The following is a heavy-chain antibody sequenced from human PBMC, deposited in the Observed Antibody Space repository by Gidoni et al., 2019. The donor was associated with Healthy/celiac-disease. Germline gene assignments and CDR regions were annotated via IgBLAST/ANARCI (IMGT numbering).Heavy chain of an antibody. CDR3: AKDGRIAAAGTVGYNWFDP. V-gene: IGHV3-23*01. Sequence: EVQLLESGGGLVQLGGSLSPPCAASGFPFSSYAMSWVRQAPGKGMEWVSAISGSGGSTYYADSVKGRFTISRDNSKNTLYLQMNSLRAEDTAVYYCAKDGRIAAAGTVGYNWFDPWGQGTLVTVSS. CDR1: GFPFSSYA. J-gene: IGHJ5*02. CDR2: ISGSGGST. D-gene: IGHD6-13*01.